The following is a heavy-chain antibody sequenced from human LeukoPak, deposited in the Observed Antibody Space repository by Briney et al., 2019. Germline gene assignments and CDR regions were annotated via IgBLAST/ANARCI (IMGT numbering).Heavy chain of an antibody. J-gene: IGHJ5*02. CDR2: ISSSSSYI. D-gene: IGHD3-22*01. V-gene: IGHV3-21*01. Sequence: PGGSLRLSCAASGFTFSSYSMNWVRQAPGKGLEWVSSISSSSSYIYYADSVKGRFTISRDNAKNSLYLQMNSLRAEDTAVYYCARGSYYYDSSGYYGWFDPWGQGTLVTVSS. CDR3: ARGSYYYDSSGYYGWFDP. CDR1: GFTFSSYS.